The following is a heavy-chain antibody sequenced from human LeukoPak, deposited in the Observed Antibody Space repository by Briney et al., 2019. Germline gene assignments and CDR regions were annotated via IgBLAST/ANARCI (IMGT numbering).Heavy chain of an antibody. D-gene: IGHD3-22*01. V-gene: IGHV4-39*02. CDR1: GGSSSDTTYY. J-gene: IGHJ3*02. CDR3: ASPSKLVISRGGFDI. Sequence: SETLSLTCTLSGGSSSDTTYYWAWIRQPPGKGLEWIGSIYFSETTYNPSLKSRITISADTSKKHFSLKLSSVTAADTAVYYCASPSKLVISRGGFDIWGKGTMVTVSA. CDR2: IYFSETT.